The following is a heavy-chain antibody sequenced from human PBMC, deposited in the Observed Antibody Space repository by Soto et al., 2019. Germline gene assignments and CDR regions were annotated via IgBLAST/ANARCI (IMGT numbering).Heavy chain of an antibody. J-gene: IGHJ6*02. V-gene: IGHV4-59*01. Sequence: SETLSLTCTVSGDSINSYYWSWIRQPPGKGLEWIGNIYHSGSTEYNPSLKSRVTISVDTSKTHFSLRLSSVTAADTAVYYCARDGGRYYAMDVWGQGTTVTVSS. CDR1: GDSINSYY. CDR2: IYHSGST. CDR3: ARDGGRYYAMDV. D-gene: IGHD3-3*01.